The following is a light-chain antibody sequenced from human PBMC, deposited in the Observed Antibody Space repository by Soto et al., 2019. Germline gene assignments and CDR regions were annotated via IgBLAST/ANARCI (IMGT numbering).Light chain of an antibody. Sequence: EVVVTQFPLSLPVTLGQPASISCRSSQSLAHSDGSTYLNWFQQRPGQSPRRLIYKVSNRDSGVPDRFSGSGSGTEFTLTISSLQPDDFATYYCQHYNSYSPTFGQGTKVDIK. J-gene: IGKJ1*01. V-gene: IGKV2-30*02. CDR1: QSLAHSDGSTY. CDR2: KVS. CDR3: QHYNSYSPT.